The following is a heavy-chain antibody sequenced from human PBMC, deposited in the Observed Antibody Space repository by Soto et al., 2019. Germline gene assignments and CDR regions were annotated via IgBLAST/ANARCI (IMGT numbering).Heavy chain of an antibody. CDR2: ISHSGST. CDR1: GGSFSGYY. CDR3: ARARKGYYDSSGYYGY. J-gene: IGHJ4*02. V-gene: IGHV4-34*01. D-gene: IGHD3-22*01. Sequence: ASETLSLTCAAYGGSFSGYYWSWIRQPPGKGLEWIGEISHSGSTNYNPSLKSRVTISVDTSKNQFSLKLSSVTAADTAVYYCARARKGYYDSSGYYGYWGQGTLVTVSS.